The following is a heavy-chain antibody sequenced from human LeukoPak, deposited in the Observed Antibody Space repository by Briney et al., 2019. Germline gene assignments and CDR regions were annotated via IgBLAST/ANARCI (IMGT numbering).Heavy chain of an antibody. CDR3: ARGGYYYLDV. J-gene: IGHJ6*03. CDR1: DGSMSPYY. Sequence: SETLSLTCTVSDGSMSPYYWSWIRQSPGMGLEWIAYIFYNGNTKYNPSLWSRVTISIDTSRNQFFLNLNSVTAADTAVYYCARGGYYYLDVWGKGTTVTVSS. V-gene: IGHV4-59*01. CDR2: IFYNGNT.